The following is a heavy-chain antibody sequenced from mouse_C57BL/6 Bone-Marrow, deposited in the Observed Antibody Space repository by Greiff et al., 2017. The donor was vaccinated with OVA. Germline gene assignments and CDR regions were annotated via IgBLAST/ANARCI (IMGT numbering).Heavy chain of an antibody. CDR1: GFTFSSYG. J-gene: IGHJ1*03. CDR2: ISSGGSYT. CDR3: ARHYGSRWYFDV. V-gene: IGHV5-6*01. Sequence: EVHLVESGGDLVKPGGSLKLSCAASGFTFSSYGMSWVRQTPDKRLEWVATISSGGSYTYYPDSVKGRFTISRDNAKNTLYLQMSSLKSEDTAMYDCARHYGSRWYFDVWGTGTTVTVSS. D-gene: IGHD1-1*01.